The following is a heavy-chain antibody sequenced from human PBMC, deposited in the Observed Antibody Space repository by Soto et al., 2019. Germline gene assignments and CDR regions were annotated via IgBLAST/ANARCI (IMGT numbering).Heavy chain of an antibody. CDR1: GYTFTNSG. J-gene: IGHJ3*02. CDR3: ARSLPPRTDSSPQKRPGAFDI. Sequence: ASVKVSCKASGYTFTNSGFSWVRQAPGQGLEWVGWIRVNNGDTHYAQKLQGRVTMATDTSTSTAYMELSSLRSEDTAVYYCARSLPPRTDSSPQKRPGAFDISGQGTMVTVSS. V-gene: IGHV1-18*01. CDR2: IRVNNGDT. D-gene: IGHD3-22*01.